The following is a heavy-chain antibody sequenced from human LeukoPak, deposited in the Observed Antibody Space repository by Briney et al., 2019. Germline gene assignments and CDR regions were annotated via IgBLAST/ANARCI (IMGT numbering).Heavy chain of an antibody. CDR3: GHSKGYCSSTICPGDFDY. J-gene: IGHJ4*02. CDR2: IYWNDDK. CDR1: GFSLSTRGVG. V-gene: IGHV2-5*01. D-gene: IGHD2-2*01. Sequence: SGPTLVKRTQTLTLTCTFSGFSLSTRGVGVGWIRKPPGKALEWLSLIYWNDDKRYSPSLKSRLTITKDTPKNQVVLTMTNMDPVDTATYYCGHSKGYCSSTICPGDFDYWGQGTLVTVSS.